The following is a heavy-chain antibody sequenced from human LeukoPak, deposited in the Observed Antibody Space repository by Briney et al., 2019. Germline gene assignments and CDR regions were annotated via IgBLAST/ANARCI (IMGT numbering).Heavy chain of an antibody. V-gene: IGHV3-30*01. CDR2: ISYDGSNK. Sequence: GGSLRLSCAASGFTFDDYAMHWVRQAPGKGLEWVAVISYDGSNKYYADSVKGRFTISRDNSKNTLYLQMNSLRAEDTAVYYCARDVIDRSSGWYFAFDYWGQGTLVTVSS. CDR3: ARDVIDRSSGWYFAFDY. J-gene: IGHJ4*02. CDR1: GFTFDDYA. D-gene: IGHD6-19*01.